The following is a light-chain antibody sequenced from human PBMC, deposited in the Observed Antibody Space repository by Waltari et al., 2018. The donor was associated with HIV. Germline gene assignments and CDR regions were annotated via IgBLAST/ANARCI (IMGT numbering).Light chain of an antibody. Sequence: QSVLTQPPSVSAAQGQKVTISCSGSSSNIGSHYVSWYQHLPGTAPKLLIYHNDDRPSGIPDRFSGSRSGTSASLDITGLQTGDEADYHCGTWDSSLSTVVFGGGTKLTVL. CDR1: SSNIGSHY. CDR2: HND. J-gene: IGLJ3*02. V-gene: IGLV1-51*01. CDR3: GTWDSSLSTVV.